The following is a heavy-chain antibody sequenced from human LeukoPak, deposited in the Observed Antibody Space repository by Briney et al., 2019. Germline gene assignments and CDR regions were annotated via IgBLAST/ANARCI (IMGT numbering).Heavy chain of an antibody. Sequence: GASVKVSCKASGYTFTTYGISWVRQAPGQGLEWMGWISGYNGNTNYAQKLQGRVTMTTDTSTSIAYMEPRSLRSDDTAVYYCARAVTTSYFDYWGQGTLVTVSS. V-gene: IGHV1-18*01. CDR3: ARAVTTSYFDY. CDR2: ISGYNGNT. D-gene: IGHD4-17*01. J-gene: IGHJ4*02. CDR1: GYTFTTYG.